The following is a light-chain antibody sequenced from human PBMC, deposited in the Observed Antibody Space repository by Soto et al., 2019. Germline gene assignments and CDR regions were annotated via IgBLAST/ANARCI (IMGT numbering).Light chain of an antibody. Sequence: EIVMTQSPATLSVSPGERATLSCRASQSISTKLAWYQQKPGQAPRLLIYDASTRATGLPARFSGGGSGTEFTLTISILQSEDFAVYYCQQYHNWPPWTFGQGTKVELK. CDR1: QSISTK. CDR2: DAS. J-gene: IGKJ1*01. CDR3: QQYHNWPPWT. V-gene: IGKV3-15*01.